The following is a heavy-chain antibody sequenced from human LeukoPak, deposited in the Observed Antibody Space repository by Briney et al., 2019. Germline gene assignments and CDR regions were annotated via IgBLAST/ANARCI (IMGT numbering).Heavy chain of an antibody. CDR2: IIPIFGTA. CDR3: ARDPAHNWNDGVWFDP. CDR1: GGTFSSYA. D-gene: IGHD1-20*01. V-gene: IGHV1-69*13. J-gene: IGHJ5*02. Sequence: GASVKVSCKASGGTFSSYAISWVRQAPGQGLEWMGGIIPIFGTANYAQKFQGRVTITADESTSTAYMELSGLRSEDTAVYYCARDPAHNWNDGVWFDPWGQGTLVTVSS.